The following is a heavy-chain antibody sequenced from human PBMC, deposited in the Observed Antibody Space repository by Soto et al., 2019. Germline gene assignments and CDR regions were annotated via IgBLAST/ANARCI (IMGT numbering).Heavy chain of an antibody. CDR3: AKSDNYGAHALFGYSFDY. CDR1: GFTFSSYA. J-gene: IGHJ4*02. D-gene: IGHD4-17*01. V-gene: IGHV3-23*01. Sequence: VGSLRLSCAASGFTFSSYAMSWVRQAPGKGLEWVSAISGSGGSTYYADSVKGRFTISRDNSKNTLYLQMNSLRAEDTAVYYCAKSDNYGAHALFGYSFDYWGQGPLVTVSS. CDR2: ISGSGGST.